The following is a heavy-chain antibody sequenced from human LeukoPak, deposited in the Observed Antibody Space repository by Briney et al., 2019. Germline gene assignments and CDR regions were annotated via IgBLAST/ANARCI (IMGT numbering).Heavy chain of an antibody. Sequence: GGSLRLSCAASRFTVSSNYMNWVRQLLGKGLEWVSVIYSGGSTYYADSVKGRFAISRDNSRNTLYLQMNSLRAEDTAVYYCARSPSGHCTGDCPNYFDYWGQGTLVTVSS. CDR3: ARSPSGHCTGDCPNYFDY. CDR2: IYSGGST. J-gene: IGHJ4*02. D-gene: IGHD2-8*02. V-gene: IGHV3-53*01. CDR1: RFTVSSNY.